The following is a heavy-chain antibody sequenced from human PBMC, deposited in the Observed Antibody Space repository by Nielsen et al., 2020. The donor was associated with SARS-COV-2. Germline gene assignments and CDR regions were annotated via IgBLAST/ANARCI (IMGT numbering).Heavy chain of an antibody. Sequence: GESLKISCAASGFTFSSYWMSWVRQAPGKGLEWVANIKQDGSEKYYVDSVKGRFTISRDNAKNSLYLQMNSLRAEDTAVYYCARVRWSYPDYWGQGTLVTVSS. CDR1: GFTFSSYW. V-gene: IGHV3-7*04. J-gene: IGHJ4*02. CDR2: IKQDGSEK. CDR3: ARVRWSYPDY. D-gene: IGHD1-26*01.